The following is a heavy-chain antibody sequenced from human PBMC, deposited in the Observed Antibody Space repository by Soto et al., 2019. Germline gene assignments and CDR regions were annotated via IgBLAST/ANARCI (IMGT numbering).Heavy chain of an antibody. CDR3: ARAKYSDDYRYYYYGLDV. CDR2: ISSSTNTI. V-gene: IGHV3-48*02. Sequence: PGGSLRLSCAASGFTFSTYSMNWVRQAPGKGLEWLSYISSSTNTIYYADSVKGRFTISRDNAKNSLYLQMNSLRDADTAVYYCARAKYSDDYRYYYYGLDVWGQGTTVTVSS. J-gene: IGHJ6*02. D-gene: IGHD4-4*01. CDR1: GFTFSTYS.